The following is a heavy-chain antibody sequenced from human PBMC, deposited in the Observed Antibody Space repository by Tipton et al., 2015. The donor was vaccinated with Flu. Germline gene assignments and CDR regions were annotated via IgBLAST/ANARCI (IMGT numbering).Heavy chain of an antibody. Sequence: LRLSCTISGGSISSSSFYWGWIRQSPGKGLEWIGSMYYSGSTYYNPSLKSRVTISVDTSKNQFSLKLHSVTAADTAIYYCARAVGYDRGYYFDSWGQGTLVTVSS. D-gene: IGHD2-15*01. CDR1: GGSISSSSFY. V-gene: IGHV4-39*07. CDR3: ARAVGYDRGYYFDS. CDR2: MYYSGST. J-gene: IGHJ4*02.